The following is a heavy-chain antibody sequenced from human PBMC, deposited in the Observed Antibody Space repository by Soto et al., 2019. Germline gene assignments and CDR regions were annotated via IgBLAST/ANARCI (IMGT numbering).Heavy chain of an antibody. D-gene: IGHD5-18*01. J-gene: IGHJ6*02. CDR1: GFSISSGGYY. CDR3: GGGGRGYSSGYFGYYYYGMDV. Sequence: TLSITCAVAGFSISSGGYYWSWIRQHRGKGLEWIGYIYYSGSSYYNPSLKSRVTISVDTSKNQFSLKLSSVTAADTAVSYWGGGGRGYSSGYFGYYYYGMDVWAQGTTVTVSS. CDR2: IYYSGSS. V-gene: IGHV4-31*11.